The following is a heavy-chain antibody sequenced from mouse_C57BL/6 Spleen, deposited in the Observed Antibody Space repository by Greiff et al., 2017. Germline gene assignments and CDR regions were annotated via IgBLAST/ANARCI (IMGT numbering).Heavy chain of an antibody. CDR3: ASTGTYYAMDY. Sequence: EVHLVESGGGLVKPGGSLKLSCAASGFTFSDYGMHWVRQAPEKGLEWVAYISSGSSTIYYADTVKGRFTISRDNAKNTLFLQMTSLRSEDTAMYYCASTGTYYAMDYWGQGTSVTVSS. D-gene: IGHD4-1*02. J-gene: IGHJ4*01. CDR2: ISSGSSTI. CDR1: GFTFSDYG. V-gene: IGHV5-17*01.